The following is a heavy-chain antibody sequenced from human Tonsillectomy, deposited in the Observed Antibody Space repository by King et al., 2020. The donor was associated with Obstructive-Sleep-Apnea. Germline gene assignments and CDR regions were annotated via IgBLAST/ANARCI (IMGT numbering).Heavy chain of an antibody. V-gene: IGHV3-23*04. CDR1: GFTFGTFA. D-gene: IGHD3-10*01. CDR3: AKGGGSGSGSWSDY. J-gene: IGHJ4*02. Sequence: VQLVESGGGLIQPGGSLRLSCAASGFTFGTFAMSWVRQAPGKGLEWVSSISPSIGSTYYADSVRGRFTISRDNSKNTLYLQMNSLIAEDTAIYFCAKGGGSGSGSWSDYWGQGTPVTVSS. CDR2: ISPSIGST.